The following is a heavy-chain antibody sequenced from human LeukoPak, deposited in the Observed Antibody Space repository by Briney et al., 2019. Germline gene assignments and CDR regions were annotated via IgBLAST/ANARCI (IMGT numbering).Heavy chain of an antibody. Sequence: PGGSLRLSCAASGFIFGDYWMNWVRQAPGKGLEWVSAISGSGGSTYYADSVKGRFTISRDNSKNTLYLQMNSLRAEDTAVYYCAKEPIYDFWSIDYWGQGTLVTVSS. V-gene: IGHV3-23*01. J-gene: IGHJ4*02. D-gene: IGHD3-3*01. CDR1: GFIFGDYW. CDR3: AKEPIYDFWSIDY. CDR2: ISGSGGST.